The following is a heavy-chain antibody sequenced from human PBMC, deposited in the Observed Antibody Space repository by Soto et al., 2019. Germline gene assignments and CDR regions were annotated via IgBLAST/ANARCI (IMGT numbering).Heavy chain of an antibody. D-gene: IGHD6-19*01. J-gene: IGHJ3*02. CDR1: GFTLSSYG. V-gene: IGHV3-30*18. Sequence: QLVESGGGVVQPGTSLRLSCVASGFTLSSYGMHWVRQAPGKGLEWVAAISYDGDVQYYGDSVRGRFTISRDNSASTVYLQMQSLTADPTRVYYCAKEPGHIAVAAITGGGDIHIWGRGTMVDVSS. CDR2: ISYDGDVQ. CDR3: AKEPGHIAVAAITGGGDIHI.